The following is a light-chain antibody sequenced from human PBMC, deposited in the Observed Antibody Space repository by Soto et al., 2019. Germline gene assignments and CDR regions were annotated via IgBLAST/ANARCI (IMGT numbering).Light chain of an antibody. Sequence: EIQRTQSPSTLSASVGDRVTITCRASQSISSWLAWYQQKPGKAPKLLIYDASSLESGVPSRFSGSGSGTEFTLTISSLQPEDFATYYCQQSYSTPHTFGQGTRLEIK. CDR3: QQSYSTPHT. V-gene: IGKV1-5*01. CDR1: QSISSW. J-gene: IGKJ5*01. CDR2: DAS.